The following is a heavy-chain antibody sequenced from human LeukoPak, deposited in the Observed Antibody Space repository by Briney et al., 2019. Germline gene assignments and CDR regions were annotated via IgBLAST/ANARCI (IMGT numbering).Heavy chain of an antibody. CDR1: GYTFTSYD. J-gene: IGHJ5*02. CDR2: MNPNSGNT. V-gene: IGHV1-8*03. Sequence: ASVKVSCKASGYTFTSYDINWVRQATGQGLEWMGWMNPNSGNTGYAQKFQGRVTITRNTSISTAYMELRSLRSDDTAVYYCARDIGGNSGWFDPWGQGTLVTVSS. CDR3: ARDIGGNSGWFDP. D-gene: IGHD4-23*01.